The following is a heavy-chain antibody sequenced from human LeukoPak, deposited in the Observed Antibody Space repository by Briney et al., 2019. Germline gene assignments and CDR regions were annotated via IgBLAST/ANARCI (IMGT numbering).Heavy chain of an antibody. J-gene: IGHJ4*02. D-gene: IGHD3-16*01. CDR2: ISGSGGST. CDR3: AKKPPVASYACEGCFDY. V-gene: IGHV3-23*01. Sequence: PGGSLRLSCADCGFSFNKYVMRWVGQAPGKGLEWVSAISGSGGSTYYADSVKGRFTISRDNSKNTLYLQMNSLRAEDTAVYYCAKKPPVASYACEGCFDYWGQGTLVTVSS. CDR1: GFSFNKYV.